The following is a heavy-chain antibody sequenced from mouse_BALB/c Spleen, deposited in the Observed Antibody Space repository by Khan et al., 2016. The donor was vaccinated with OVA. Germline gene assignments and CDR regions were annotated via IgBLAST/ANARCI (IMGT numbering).Heavy chain of an antibody. D-gene: IGHD2-1*01. CDR3: GRSGGNCHWYFDI. CDR1: GFTFSSFG. CDR2: MSSGSSTI. V-gene: IGHV5-17*02. Sequence: EVELVESGGGLVQPGGSRKLSCAASGFTFSSFGMHWVRQAPKQGLEWVAYMSSGSSTIYYVDTVKGRFTISRDNPKNTLFLQMTSLRSEDTAMYYCGRSGGNCHWYFDIWGAGTSVTVSS. J-gene: IGHJ1*01.